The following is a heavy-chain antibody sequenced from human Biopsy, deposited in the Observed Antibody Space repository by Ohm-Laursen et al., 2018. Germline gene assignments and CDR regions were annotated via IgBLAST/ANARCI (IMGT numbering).Heavy chain of an antibody. CDR3: ARSTYYYESSGTRRGLDI. Sequence: SLRLSCSASGFTVSRNYMTWARQAPGKGLEWVSVIDSGGYTHYTDSVKGRFTISRDNSKNTLYLQMNNLSAKDTAVYYCARSTYYYESSGTRRGLDIWGQGTMVTVSS. CDR1: GFTVSRNY. CDR2: IDSGGYT. D-gene: IGHD3-22*01. V-gene: IGHV3-53*01. J-gene: IGHJ3*02.